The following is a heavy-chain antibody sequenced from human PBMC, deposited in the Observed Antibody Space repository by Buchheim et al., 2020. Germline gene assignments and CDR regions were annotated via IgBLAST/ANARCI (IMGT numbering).Heavy chain of an antibody. CDR2: ISGSGGST. V-gene: IGHV3-23*01. CDR3: ALYCSGDYCPSDY. J-gene: IGHJ4*02. D-gene: IGHD2-21*01. CDR1: GFTFRSYA. Sequence: EVQLLESGGGLVQPGGSLRLSCAASGFTFRSYAMSWVRQAPGKGLEWVSSISGSGGSTYYADSVKGGFTISRHNSKNTLYLRMNSLRAEDTAVYYCALYCSGDYCPSDYWGQGTL.